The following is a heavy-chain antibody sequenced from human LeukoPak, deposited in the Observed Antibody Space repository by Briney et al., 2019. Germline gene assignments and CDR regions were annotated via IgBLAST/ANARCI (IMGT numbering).Heavy chain of an antibody. CDR2: VGPSGART. Sequence: GGTLRLSCAASGFTFSHHGMNWVRQAPGKGLEWVSGVGPSGARTYYADSVKGRFTVSRDNSKNMVFLQMNSLRAEDTAMYYCAKDDAYLQYADWGQGTLATVSS. D-gene: IGHD5-24*01. CDR1: GFTFSHHG. J-gene: IGHJ4*02. CDR3: AKDDAYLQYAD. V-gene: IGHV3-23*01.